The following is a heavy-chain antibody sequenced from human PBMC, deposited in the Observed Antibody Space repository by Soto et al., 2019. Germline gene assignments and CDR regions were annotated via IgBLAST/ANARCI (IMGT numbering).Heavy chain of an antibody. J-gene: IGHJ1*01. CDR1: GFTFSNAW. CDR3: TTDSGWYRSSWTNFQH. CDR2: IKSKTDGGTT. Sequence: EVQLVESGGGLVKPGGSLRLSCAASGFTFSNAWMSWVRQAPGKGLEWVGRIKSKTDGGTTDYAAPVKGRFTISRDDSKNTLYLQMNSLKTEDTAVYYCTTDSGWYRSSWTNFQHWGQGTLVTVSS. V-gene: IGHV3-15*01. D-gene: IGHD6-13*01.